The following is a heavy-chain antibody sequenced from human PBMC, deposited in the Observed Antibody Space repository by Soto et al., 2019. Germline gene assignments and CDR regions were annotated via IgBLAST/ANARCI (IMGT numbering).Heavy chain of an antibody. CDR1: GFTVSSNY. V-gene: IGHV3-53*01. J-gene: IGHJ5*02. Sequence: GGSLRLSCAVSGFTVSSNYMNWVRQAPGKGLEWVSVIYNGGNTYYADSVKGRFTISRDNSKNTLYLQMNSLRVEDTAVYYCATDRGPSSGYYPYWFDPWGQGTLVTVSS. CDR2: IYNGGNT. D-gene: IGHD3-22*01. CDR3: ATDRGPSSGYYPYWFDP.